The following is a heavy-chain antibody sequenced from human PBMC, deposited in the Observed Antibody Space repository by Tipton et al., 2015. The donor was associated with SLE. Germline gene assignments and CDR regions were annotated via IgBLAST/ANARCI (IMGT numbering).Heavy chain of an antibody. CDR2: ITHRGST. Sequence: TLSLTCSVYGGSLNRWVWSWIRQSPGKGLEWIGKITHRGSTNYNPSLSSRVTILADSSKNQVSLKLTSVADADTAVYYCARQLTVDASLDIWGQETLVTVSS. CDR3: ARQLTVDASLDI. D-gene: IGHD3-10*01. CDR1: GGSLNRWV. V-gene: IGHV4-34*01. J-gene: IGHJ4*02.